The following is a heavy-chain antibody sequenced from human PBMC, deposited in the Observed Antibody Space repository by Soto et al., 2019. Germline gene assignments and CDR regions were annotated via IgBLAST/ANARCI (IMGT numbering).Heavy chain of an antibody. CDR3: ARDCDRSGHFSWFDP. V-gene: IGHV3-33*01. D-gene: IGHD3-9*01. J-gene: IGHJ5*02. Sequence: QVQLVESGGGVVQPGTSLRLSCAASGFTFGHYGMNWLRQAPGKGLEWVAGIWYDSSKKLYADSVKGRFTISRDYSTNTEYLEINSLRVEDTAVYHCARDCDRSGHFSWFDPWGQGTLVTVSS. CDR2: IWYDSSKK. CDR1: GFTFGHYG.